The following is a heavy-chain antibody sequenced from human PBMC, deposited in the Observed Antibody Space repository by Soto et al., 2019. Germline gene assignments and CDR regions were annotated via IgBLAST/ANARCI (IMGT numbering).Heavy chain of an antibody. V-gene: IGHV4-30-4*01. CDR2: IYYSGST. CDR1: GGSISSGDYY. CDR3: ARVRGYCSGGSCWYFDY. D-gene: IGHD2-15*01. J-gene: IGHJ4*02. Sequence: TLSLTCTVSGGSISSGDYYWSWIRQPPGKGLEWIGYIYYSGSTYYKPSLKSRVTISVDTSKNQFSLKLSSVTAADTAVYYCARVRGYCSGGSCWYFDYWGQGTLVTVSS.